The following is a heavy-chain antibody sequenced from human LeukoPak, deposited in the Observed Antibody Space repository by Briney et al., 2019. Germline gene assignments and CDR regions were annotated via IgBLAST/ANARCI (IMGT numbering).Heavy chain of an antibody. V-gene: IGHV4-59*01. Sequence: SETLSLTCTVSGGSISSYYWSWIRQPPGKGLEWIGYIYYSGSTDYNPSLRSRVTISVDTSKNQFSLKLSSVTAADTAVYYCARDPGYCSSTSCWDYYYGMDVWGQGTTVTVSS. CDR3: ARDPGYCSSTSCWDYYYGMDV. CDR1: GGSISSYY. CDR2: IYYSGST. D-gene: IGHD2-2*01. J-gene: IGHJ6*02.